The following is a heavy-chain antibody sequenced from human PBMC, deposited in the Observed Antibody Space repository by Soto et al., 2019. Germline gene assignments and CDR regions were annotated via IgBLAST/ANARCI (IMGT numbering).Heavy chain of an antibody. CDR3: ASYDRGFDDFDY. J-gene: IGHJ4*02. CDR2: IWYDGSNK. CDR1: GFTFSSYG. V-gene: IGHV3-33*01. D-gene: IGHD3-22*01. Sequence: QVQLVESGGGVVQPGRSLRLSCAASGFTFSSYGMHWVRQAPGKGLEWVAVIWYDGSNKYYADSVKGRFTISRDNSKNTLYVLMNSLRAEDTAVYYSASYDRGFDDFDYWGQGTLVSVSA.